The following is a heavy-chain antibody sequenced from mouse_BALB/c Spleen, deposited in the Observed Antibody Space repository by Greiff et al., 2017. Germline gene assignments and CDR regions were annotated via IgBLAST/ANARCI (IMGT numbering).Heavy chain of an antibody. J-gene: IGHJ4*01. V-gene: IGHV1-7*01. CDR3: AREGYGNYPYYYAMDY. Sequence: VQLQQSGAELAKPGASVKMSCKASGYTFTSYWMHWVKQRPGQGLEWIGYINPSTGYTEYNQKFKDKATLTADKSSSTAYMQLSSLTSEDSAVYYCAREGYGNYPYYYAMDYWGQGTSVTVSS. D-gene: IGHD2-1*01. CDR2: INPSTGYT. CDR1: GYTFTSYW.